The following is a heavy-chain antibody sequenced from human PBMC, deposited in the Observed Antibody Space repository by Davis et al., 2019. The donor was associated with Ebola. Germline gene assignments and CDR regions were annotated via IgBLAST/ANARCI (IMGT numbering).Heavy chain of an antibody. J-gene: IGHJ3*02. CDR1: GYTFTSYD. CDR2: MNPNSGNT. Sequence: AASVKVSCKASGYTFTSYDINWVRQATGQGLEWMGWMNPNSGNTGYAQKFQGRVTMTRNTSISTAYMELRSLRSDDTAVYYCARPRDYVVGNAFDIWGQGTMVTVSS. CDR3: ARPRDYVVGNAFDI. D-gene: IGHD2-21*01. V-gene: IGHV1-8*01.